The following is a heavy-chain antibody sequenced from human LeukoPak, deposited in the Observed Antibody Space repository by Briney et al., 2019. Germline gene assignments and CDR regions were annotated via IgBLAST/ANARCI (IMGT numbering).Heavy chain of an antibody. CDR1: GFTFSSYT. V-gene: IGHV3-30*04. J-gene: IGHJ4*02. CDR2: ISYDGSTK. CDR3: AREGYYDSSGYSDAGIDY. D-gene: IGHD3-22*01. Sequence: PGGPLRLSCAASGFTFSSYTMHWVRQAPGKGLEWVAVISYDGSTKYYADSMKGRFTISRDNSKNTLYLQMNSLRAEDTAVYYCAREGYYDSSGYSDAGIDYWGQGSLVTVSS.